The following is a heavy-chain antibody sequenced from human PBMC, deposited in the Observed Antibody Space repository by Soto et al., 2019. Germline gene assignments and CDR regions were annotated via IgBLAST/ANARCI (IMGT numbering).Heavy chain of an antibody. CDR2: IIPIFGTA. D-gene: IGHD6-19*01. CDR3: ARESAVFSSFDYGMDV. J-gene: IGHJ6*02. CDR1: GGTFSSYA. Sequence: SVKVSCKASGGTFSSYAISWVRQAPGQGLEWMGGIIPIFGTANYAQKFQGRVTITADESTSTAYMELNSLRAEDTAVYYCARESAVFSSFDYGMDVWGQGTTVTVSS. V-gene: IGHV1-69*13.